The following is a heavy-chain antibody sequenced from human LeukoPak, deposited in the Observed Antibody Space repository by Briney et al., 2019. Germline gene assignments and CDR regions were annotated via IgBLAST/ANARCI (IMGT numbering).Heavy chain of an antibody. CDR2: ISPYNGKT. D-gene: IGHD1-7*01. V-gene: IGHV1-18*01. J-gene: IGHJ4*02. Sequence: ASVKVSCKTSGYTFTNYGINWVRQAPGQGLEWMGCISPYNGKTEFAQKFQGRVTMTTDTSTTTVYMELRSLRSDDTAVYYCATGGSNWNYQYYFEYWGQGTLVTVSS. CDR3: ATGGSNWNYQYYFEY. CDR1: GYTFTNYG.